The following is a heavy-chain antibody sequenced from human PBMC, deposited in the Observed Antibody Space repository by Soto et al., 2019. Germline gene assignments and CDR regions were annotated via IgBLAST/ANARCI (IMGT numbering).Heavy chain of an antibody. J-gene: IGHJ5*02. V-gene: IGHV4-39*01. Sequence: SETLSLTCTVSGGSISSSSYYWGWIRQPPGKGLEWIGSIYYSGSTYYNPSLKSRVTISVDTSKNQFSLKLSSVTAADTAVYYCAVVIVAAWFDPWGQGTLVTVSS. CDR2: IYYSGST. CDR3: AVVIVAAWFDP. CDR1: GGSISSSSYY. D-gene: IGHD2-15*01.